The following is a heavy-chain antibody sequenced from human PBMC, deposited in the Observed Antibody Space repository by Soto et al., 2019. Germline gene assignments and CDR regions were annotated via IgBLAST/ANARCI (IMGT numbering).Heavy chain of an antibody. V-gene: IGHV4-4*02. D-gene: IGHD3-9*01. CDR3: ARRYGYYFDY. Sequence: PSETLSLTCAVSGDSIGSSNGWSWVRQPPGKGLEWIGEIYHSGSTNYNPSLKSRVTISVDTSKNQLSLKLSSVTAADTAVYYCARRYGYYFDYWGQGTLVTVSS. CDR1: GDSIGSSNG. CDR2: IYHSGST. J-gene: IGHJ4*02.